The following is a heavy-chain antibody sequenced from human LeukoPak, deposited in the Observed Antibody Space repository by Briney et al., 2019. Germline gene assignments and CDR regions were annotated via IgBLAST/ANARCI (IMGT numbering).Heavy chain of an antibody. CDR2: ISWEGSTT. Sequence: GALRLSCATSGFAFDDHTMHWVRQLPGKGLEWVSLISWEGSTTYYADSVKDRFTISRDTNENSLYLQMNSLRTEDTALYYCAKARSSSWSYLESWGQGTLVTVSS. J-gene: IGHJ4*02. V-gene: IGHV3-43*01. CDR3: AKARSSSWSYLES. CDR1: GFAFDDHT. D-gene: IGHD6-13*01.